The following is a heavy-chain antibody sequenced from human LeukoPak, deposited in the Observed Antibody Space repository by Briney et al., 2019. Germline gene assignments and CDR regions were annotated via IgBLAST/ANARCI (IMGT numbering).Heavy chain of an antibody. Sequence: GGSLRLSCAASGFTFSSYEMNWVRQAPGKGLELVSYSSSSGSTIYYAYSVNGRFTITRDNAKNSLYLQMNSLRADDTAVYYCASRSQWELLRGDALDIWGQGTMVTVSS. J-gene: IGHJ3*02. D-gene: IGHD1-26*01. V-gene: IGHV3-48*03. CDR3: ASRSQWELLRGDALDI. CDR2: SSSSGSTI. CDR1: GFTFSSYE.